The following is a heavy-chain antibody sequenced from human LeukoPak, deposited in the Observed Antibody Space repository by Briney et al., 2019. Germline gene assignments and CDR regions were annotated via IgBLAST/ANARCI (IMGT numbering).Heavy chain of an antibody. D-gene: IGHD3-10*01. Sequence: GESLKISCQGSGYRFSSYWIGWLRQMPGKGLEWMGIIFPFDSDTKYSPSFQGHVTISADKSINTTYLQWSSLKASDTAVYYCARQKGTLRGYYGMDVWGQGISVTVSS. CDR3: ARQKGTLRGYYGMDV. J-gene: IGHJ6*02. CDR2: IFPFDSDT. CDR1: GYRFSSYW. V-gene: IGHV5-51*01.